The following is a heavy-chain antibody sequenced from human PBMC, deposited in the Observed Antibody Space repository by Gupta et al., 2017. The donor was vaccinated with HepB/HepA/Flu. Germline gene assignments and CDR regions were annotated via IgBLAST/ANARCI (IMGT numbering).Heavy chain of an antibody. D-gene: IGHD5-18*01. Sequence: QITLKESGPTLVKPTQTLTLTCTFSGFSLSTSQRGVGWIRQPPGKALEWLALVYWDDDKRYNPSLKSRRTLTKDTSTNQVVRTLTNMDTVDTATYFWAHRRAGPQQWFFGDFDYWGQGILVTVSS. CDR3: AHRRAGPQQWFFGDFDY. CDR2: VYWDDDK. J-gene: IGHJ4*02. CDR1: GFSLSTSQRG. V-gene: IGHV2-5*02.